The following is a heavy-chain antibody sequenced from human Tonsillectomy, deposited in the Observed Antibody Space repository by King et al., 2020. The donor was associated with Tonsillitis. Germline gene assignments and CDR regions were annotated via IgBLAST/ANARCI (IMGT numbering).Heavy chain of an antibody. J-gene: IGHJ6*03. CDR1: GGSFSGYS. CDR2: IDHSGST. V-gene: IGHV4-34*01. CDR3: ARQSDRRSYYSYYMDV. D-gene: IGHD3-22*01. Sequence: VQLQQWGAGLLKPSETLSLTCGVYGGSFSGYSWSWIRQPPGKGLEWIGEIDHSGSTNDNPSLKSRVTISLDTSTNQLSLKLTSVTAADTAVYYCARQSDRRSYYSYYMDVWGKGTTVTVSS.